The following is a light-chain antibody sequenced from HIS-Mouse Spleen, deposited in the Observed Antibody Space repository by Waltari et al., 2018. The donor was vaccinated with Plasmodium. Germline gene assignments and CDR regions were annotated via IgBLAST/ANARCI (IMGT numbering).Light chain of an antibody. Sequence: SYELTQPPSVSVSPGQTASITCSGDKLGYKYACWYQQKPGQSPVLVIYQDSKRPSGVPGRLAGSNAGNTATLTISGTQAMDKADYYCQAWDSSTVVFGGGTKLTVL. V-gene: IGLV3-1*01. CDR3: QAWDSSTVV. CDR2: QDS. CDR1: KLGYKY. J-gene: IGLJ2*01.